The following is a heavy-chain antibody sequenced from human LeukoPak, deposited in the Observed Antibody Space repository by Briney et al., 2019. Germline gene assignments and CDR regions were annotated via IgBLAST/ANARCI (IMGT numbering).Heavy chain of an antibody. V-gene: IGHV1-18*01. CDR2: ISAYNGNT. CDR1: GYTFTSYG. D-gene: IGHD3-10*01. J-gene: IGHJ5*02. Sequence: ASVKVSCKASGYTFTSYGISWVRQAPGQGLEWMGWISAYNGNTNYAQKLQGRVTMTTDTSTSTAYMELRSLRSDDTAVNYCARDLVVRGLRPNWFDPWGQGTLVTVSS. CDR3: ARDLVVRGLRPNWFDP.